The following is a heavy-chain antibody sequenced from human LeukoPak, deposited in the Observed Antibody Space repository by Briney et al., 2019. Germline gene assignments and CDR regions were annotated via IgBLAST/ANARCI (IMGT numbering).Heavy chain of an antibody. CDR2: VFYTGTT. Sequence: PSETLSLTCSVSDGFINDYYWSWIRQPPGKGLEWIGYVFYTGTTNYNPSLKNRVSISADTSKTQFSLRLTSVTAADTAVYYCARGFFGSGTYSGYFQHWGQGTPVTVSS. D-gene: IGHD3-10*01. V-gene: IGHV4-59*01. CDR3: ARGFFGSGTYSGYFQH. J-gene: IGHJ1*01. CDR1: DGFINDYY.